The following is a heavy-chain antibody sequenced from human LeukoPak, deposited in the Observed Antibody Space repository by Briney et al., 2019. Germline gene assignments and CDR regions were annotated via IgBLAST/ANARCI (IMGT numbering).Heavy chain of an antibody. CDR2: IGTAGDT. J-gene: IGHJ6*03. CDR1: GFTFSSYD. V-gene: IGHV3-13*03. Sequence: SGGSLRLSCAACGFTFSSYDMHWVRQARGKGLEWVSAIGTAGDTYYPGSVKGQFTISRENAKNSLYLQMNSLRAGDTAAYYCAREGSSSSYYMDVWGKGTTVTVSS. D-gene: IGHD6-6*01. CDR3: AREGSSSSYYMDV.